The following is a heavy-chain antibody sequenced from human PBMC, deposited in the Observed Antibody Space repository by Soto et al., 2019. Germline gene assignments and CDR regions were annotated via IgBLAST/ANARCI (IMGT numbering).Heavy chain of an antibody. CDR1: GGTFSSYA. CDR3: ARDRGVFDYYDSSGPYYYYGMDV. CDR2: IIPIFGTA. J-gene: IGHJ6*02. D-gene: IGHD3-22*01. V-gene: IGHV1-69*13. Sequence: SVKVSCKASGGTFSSYAISWVRQAPGQGLEWMGGIIPIFGTANYAQKFQGRVTITADESTSTAYMELSSLRSEDTAVYYCARDRGVFDYYDSSGPYYYYGMDVWGQGTTVTVSS.